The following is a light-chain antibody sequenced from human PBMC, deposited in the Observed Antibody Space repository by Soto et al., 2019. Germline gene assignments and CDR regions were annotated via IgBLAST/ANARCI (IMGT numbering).Light chain of an antibody. CDR2: EVS. V-gene: IGLV2-14*01. Sequence: QSVLTQPASVSGSPGQSITLSCTGTSSDVGSYNYVSWYQQHPGKAPKLLIYEVSDRPSGVSSRFSGSKSGNTASLTISGLQAEDEADYYCSSYTSSSTLYVFGTGTKVTAL. CDR1: SSDVGSYNY. CDR3: SSYTSSSTLYV. J-gene: IGLJ1*01.